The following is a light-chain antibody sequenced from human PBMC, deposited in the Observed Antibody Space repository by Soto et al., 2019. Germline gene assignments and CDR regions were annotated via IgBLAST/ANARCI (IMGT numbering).Light chain of an antibody. CDR2: EVS. V-gene: IGLV2-14*01. Sequence: QSVLTQPASVSGSPGQSITISCTGTSSDIGDYDYVSWYQQHPGKAPKLLISEVSNRPSGVSNRFSGSKSGNTASLTISGLQAEDEADYYCNSYASGNTRVFGTGTGDRP. CDR3: NSYASGNTRV. J-gene: IGLJ1*01. CDR1: SSDIGDYDY.